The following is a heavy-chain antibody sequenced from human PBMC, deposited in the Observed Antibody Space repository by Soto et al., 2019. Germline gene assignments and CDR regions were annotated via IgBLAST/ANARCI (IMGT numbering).Heavy chain of an antibody. D-gene: IGHD1-1*01. V-gene: IGHV4-59*12. CDR3: ARYKINCRFDY. CDR1: GDTIRSDY. J-gene: IGHJ4*02. Sequence: SETLSLTCSVSGDTIRSDYWNWIRQPPGKRLEWIGSIYHSGSTNYNPSLKSRVTMSVDTSKNQFSLKLSSVTAADTAVYYCARYKINCRFDYWGQGTLVSVSS. CDR2: IYHSGST.